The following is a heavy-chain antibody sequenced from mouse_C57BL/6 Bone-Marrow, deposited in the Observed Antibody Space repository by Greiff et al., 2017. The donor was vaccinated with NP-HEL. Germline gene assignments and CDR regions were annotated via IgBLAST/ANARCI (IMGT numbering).Heavy chain of an antibody. J-gene: IGHJ1*03. CDR3: ARWDYYGSSYWYFDV. V-gene: IGHV1-69*01. CDR1: GYTFTSYW. Sequence: QVQLQQPGAELVMPGASVKLSCKASGYTFTSYWMHWVKQRPGQGLEWIGEIDPSDSYTNYNQKFKGKSTLTVDKSSSTAYMQLSSLTSEDSAVYYCARWDYYGSSYWYFDVWGRGTTVTVSS. CDR2: IDPSDSYT. D-gene: IGHD1-1*01.